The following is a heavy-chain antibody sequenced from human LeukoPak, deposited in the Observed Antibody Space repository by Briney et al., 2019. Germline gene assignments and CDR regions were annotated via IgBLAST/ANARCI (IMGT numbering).Heavy chain of an antibody. Sequence: GGSLRLSCAASGFSFSSFWMSWVRQAPGKGLEWVANINQDGSEKNYVDSVKGRFTISRDGAKNLLYLQMNSLRAEDAAVYYCAREQCSGNSCYYYWGQGTLVTVSS. D-gene: IGHD2-15*01. V-gene: IGHV3-7*01. J-gene: IGHJ4*02. CDR3: AREQCSGNSCYYY. CDR2: INQDGSEK. CDR1: GFSFSSFW.